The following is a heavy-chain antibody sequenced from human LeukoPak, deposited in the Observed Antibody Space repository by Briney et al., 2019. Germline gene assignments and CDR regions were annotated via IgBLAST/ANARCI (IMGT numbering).Heavy chain of an antibody. CDR1: GGSFSGHF. CDR2: IYHSGGT. D-gene: IGHD6-19*01. J-gene: IGHJ3*02. CDR3: AREGWQWLVHAFDI. V-gene: IGHV4-34*01. Sequence: SETLSLTCTVYGGSFSGHFWSWIRQPPGKGLEWIGEIYHSGGTNYHPSLKSRVTISVDTSKNQFSLKLSSVTAADTAMYYCAREGWQWLVHAFDIWGQGTMVTVSS.